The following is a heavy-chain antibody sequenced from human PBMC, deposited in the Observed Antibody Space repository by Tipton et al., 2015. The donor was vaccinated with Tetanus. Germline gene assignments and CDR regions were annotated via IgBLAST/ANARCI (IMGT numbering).Heavy chain of an antibody. J-gene: IGHJ3*02. CDR1: GASFSDYY. D-gene: IGHD4-11*01. V-gene: IGHV4-34*01. Sequence: LRLSCAVYGASFSDYYWSWIRQPPGKGLEWIAFIHHSGLAFSKPSLKSRVSISIDTSQNQFSLRLTSVTAADTAVYFCARNVYTVTNDAFDIWGHGTLVNVSS. CDR2: IHHSGLA. CDR3: ARNVYTVTNDAFDI.